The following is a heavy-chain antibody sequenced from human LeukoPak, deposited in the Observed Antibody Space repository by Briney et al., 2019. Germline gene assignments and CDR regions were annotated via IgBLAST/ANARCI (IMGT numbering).Heavy chain of an antibody. D-gene: IGHD2-15*01. J-gene: IGHJ4*02. CDR1: GFTFSSYA. V-gene: IGHV3-30-3*01. Sequence: GGSLRLSCAASGFTFSSYAMHWVRQAPGKGLEWVAVISYDGSNKYYADSVKGRFTISRDNSKNTLYLQMNSLRAEDTAVYYCAGDHVGGNLDYWGQGTLVTVSS. CDR2: ISYDGSNK. CDR3: AGDHVGGNLDY.